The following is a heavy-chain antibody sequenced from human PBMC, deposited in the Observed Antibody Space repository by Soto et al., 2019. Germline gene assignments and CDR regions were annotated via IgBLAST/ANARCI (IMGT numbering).Heavy chain of an antibody. CDR2: IIPIFGTT. Sequence: GASVKVSCKASGGSFTYTLSWVRHAPGQGLEWMGGIIPIFGTTNYAQKFQGRVTITADESTKTAYMELSTLRSEDTAVYYCARLHSHGTYGMDVWGQGTTVTVSS. J-gene: IGHJ6*02. CDR1: GGSFTYT. CDR3: ARLHSHGTYGMDV. V-gene: IGHV1-69*13. D-gene: IGHD5-18*01.